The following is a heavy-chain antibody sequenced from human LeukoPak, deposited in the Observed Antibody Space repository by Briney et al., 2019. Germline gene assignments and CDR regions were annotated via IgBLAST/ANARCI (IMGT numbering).Heavy chain of an antibody. Sequence: PSETLSLTCTVPSGSISSYYWSWIRQPPGEGREWIGYIYYSGSTDYNPSLKSRVTISIDTSRHQFSLKLSSVTAADTAVYYCASSDTALYYFDYWGQGTLVTVSS. V-gene: IGHV4-59*01. CDR2: IYYSGST. CDR3: ASSDTALYYFDY. J-gene: IGHJ4*02. CDR1: SGSISSYY. D-gene: IGHD5-18*01.